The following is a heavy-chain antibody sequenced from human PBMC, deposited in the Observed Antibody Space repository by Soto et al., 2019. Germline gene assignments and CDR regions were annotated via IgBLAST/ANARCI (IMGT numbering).Heavy chain of an antibody. V-gene: IGHV3-30-3*01. J-gene: IGHJ4*02. CDR1: GFTFSSYA. Sequence: PGGSLRLSCAASGFTFSSYAMHWVRQAPGKGLEWVAVILYDGTKKHYADSVKGRFTISRDNSKNTLFLQMNSLRTEDTAVFYCARDQQWLAGFDYWGQGTLVTVSS. D-gene: IGHD6-19*01. CDR3: ARDQQWLAGFDY. CDR2: ILYDGTKK.